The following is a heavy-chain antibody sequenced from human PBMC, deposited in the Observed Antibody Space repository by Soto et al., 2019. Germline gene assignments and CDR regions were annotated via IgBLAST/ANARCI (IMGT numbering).Heavy chain of an antibody. CDR2: ISSSSSYI. D-gene: IGHD3-3*01. CDR3: ARDRKLGYYYFWYDGGGYYGMYV. CDR1: GFTFSSYS. V-gene: IGHV3-21*01. J-gene: IGHJ6*04. Sequence: EVQLVESGGGLVKPGGSLRLSCAASGFTFSSYSMNWVRQAPGKGLEWVSSISSSSSYIYYADSVKGRFTISRDNPNYSLYLQVSSLSAEDTAVYYCARDRKLGYYYFWYDGGGYYGMYVWGEGATVIVSS.